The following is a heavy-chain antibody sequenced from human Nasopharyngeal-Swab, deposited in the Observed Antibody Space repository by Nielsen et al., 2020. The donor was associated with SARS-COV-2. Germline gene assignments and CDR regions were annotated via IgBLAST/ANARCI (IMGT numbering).Heavy chain of an antibody. D-gene: IGHD3-22*01. CDR2: IGTAGDT. V-gene: IGHV3-13*04. Sequence: GESLKISCAASGFTFSSYDMHWVRQATGKGLEWVSAIGTAGDTYYPGSVKGRFTLSRENAKNSLYLQMNSLRAGDTAVYYCARGYDSSGYLRPIDAFDIWGQGTMVTVSS. CDR3: ARGYDSSGYLRPIDAFDI. CDR1: GFTFSSYD. J-gene: IGHJ3*02.